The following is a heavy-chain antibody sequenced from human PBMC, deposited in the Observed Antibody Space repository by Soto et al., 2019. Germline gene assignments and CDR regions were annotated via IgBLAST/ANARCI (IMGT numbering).Heavy chain of an antibody. CDR1: GDSVSSNSAA. V-gene: IGHV6-1*01. Sequence: SLTCAISGDSVSSNSAAWNWIRQSPSRGLEWLGRTYYRSKWYNDYAVSVKSRITINPDTSKNQFSLQLNSVTPEDTAVYYCARVPAAKSNYYYYGMEVWGQGTTVTV. J-gene: IGHJ6*02. D-gene: IGHD2-2*01. CDR3: ARVPAAKSNYYYYGMEV. CDR2: TYYRSKWYN.